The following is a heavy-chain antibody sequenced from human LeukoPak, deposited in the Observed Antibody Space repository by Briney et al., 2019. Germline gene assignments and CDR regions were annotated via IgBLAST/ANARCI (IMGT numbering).Heavy chain of an antibody. CDR1: GYTFTGYY. J-gene: IGHJ6*03. CDR3: ARGSGWYYQYYYYYMDV. CDR2: INPNSGGT. Sequence: ASVKVSCKASGYTFTGYYMHWVRQAPGQGLEWMGWINPNSGGTNYAQKFQGRVTMTRDTSISTAYMELSRLRSDDTAVYYCARGSGWYYQYYYYYMDVWGKGTTVTVSS. V-gene: IGHV1-2*02. D-gene: IGHD6-19*01.